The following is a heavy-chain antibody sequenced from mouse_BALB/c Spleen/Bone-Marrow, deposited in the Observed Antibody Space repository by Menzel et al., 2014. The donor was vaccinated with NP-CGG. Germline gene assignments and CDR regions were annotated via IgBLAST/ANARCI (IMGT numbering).Heavy chain of an antibody. CDR2: IDSANGNT. CDR3: ARRLRSAMDY. CDR1: GFNIKDTY. Sequence: EVKLMESGAELVKPGASVKLSCTASGFNIKDTYIHWVKQRPEQGLEWIGRIDSANGNTKYDPKFQGKATITADTSSNTAYLQLSSLASEDTAVYYCARRLRSAMDYWGQGTSVTVSS. V-gene: IGHV14-3*02. J-gene: IGHJ4*01. D-gene: IGHD1-1*01.